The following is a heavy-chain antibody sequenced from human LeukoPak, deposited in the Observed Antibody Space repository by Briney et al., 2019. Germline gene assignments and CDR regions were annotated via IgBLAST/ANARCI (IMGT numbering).Heavy chain of an antibody. CDR3: AKASRQAAVASPLDY. Sequence: GGSLRLSCAASGFTFSNYAMSWVRQAPGKGLEWVSAITGGDNTYYADSVKGRFTISRDNSKDTLSLQMNSLKADDTAVYYCAKASRQAAVASPLDYWGQGSLVTVSS. V-gene: IGHV3-23*01. J-gene: IGHJ4*02. D-gene: IGHD6-19*01. CDR2: ITGGDNT. CDR1: GFTFSNYA.